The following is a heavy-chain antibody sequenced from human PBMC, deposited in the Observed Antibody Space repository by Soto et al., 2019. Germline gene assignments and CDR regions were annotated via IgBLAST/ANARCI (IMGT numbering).Heavy chain of an antibody. Sequence: EVQVVESGGGLIQPGGSLRLSCVASGLIVSDNYMNWVRQAPGKGLEWVARIKTVTDGGTTDYAAPVKGRFFISRDDSKSTLYLQMNSLKTEDTAIYYCMTHAVIYSRGHWGQGTLVTVAS. CDR3: MTHAVIYSRGH. D-gene: IGHD6-25*01. V-gene: IGHV3-15*01. J-gene: IGHJ4*02. CDR2: IKTVTDGGTT. CDR1: GLIVSDNY.